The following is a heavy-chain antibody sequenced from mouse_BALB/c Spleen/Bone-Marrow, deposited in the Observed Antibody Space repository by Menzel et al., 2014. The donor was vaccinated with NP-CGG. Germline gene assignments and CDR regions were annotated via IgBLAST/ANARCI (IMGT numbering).Heavy chain of an antibody. CDR3: SRGVIYYSPSECFDF. V-gene: IGHV1-80*01. CDR1: GHVFSTYW. Sequence: QVQLKQSGAELVRHGSSVKISCKASGHVFSTYWMHWVKQRPGQGLEWIGQIYPGDGDTNYNGKFKTKATLTADKSSSTAFMQLSSLTSEYSVVFFWSRGVIYYSPSECFDFWGQRSPLTVSS. D-gene: IGHD1-1*01. CDR2: IYPGDGDT. J-gene: IGHJ2*01.